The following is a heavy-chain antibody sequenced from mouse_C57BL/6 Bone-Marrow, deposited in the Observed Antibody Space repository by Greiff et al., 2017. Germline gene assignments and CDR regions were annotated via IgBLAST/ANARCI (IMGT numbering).Heavy chain of an antibody. Sequence: VQLQQSGAELVRPGTSVKMSCKASGYTFTNYWIGWAKQRPGHGLEWIGDIYPGGGYTNYNEKFKGKATLTADKSSSTAYMQFSSLPSEDSAIYYCARGPDYYGSSHFDYWGQGTTLTVSS. V-gene: IGHV1-63*01. J-gene: IGHJ2*01. CDR1: GYTFTNYW. CDR2: IYPGGGYT. CDR3: ARGPDYYGSSHFDY. D-gene: IGHD1-1*01.